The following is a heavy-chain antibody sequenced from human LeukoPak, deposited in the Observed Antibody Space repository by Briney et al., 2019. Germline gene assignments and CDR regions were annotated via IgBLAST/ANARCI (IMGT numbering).Heavy chain of an antibody. CDR3: ASSNSYSSGWYHV. J-gene: IGHJ6*04. Sequence: ASVKVSCKASGYTFTGYYMHWVRQAPGQGLEWMGWINPSSGGTNYAQKFQGRVTMTRDTSISTAYMELSRLRSDDTAVYYCASSNSYSSGWYHVWGKGTTVTVSS. CDR2: INPSSGGT. D-gene: IGHD6-19*01. V-gene: IGHV1-2*02. CDR1: GYTFTGYY.